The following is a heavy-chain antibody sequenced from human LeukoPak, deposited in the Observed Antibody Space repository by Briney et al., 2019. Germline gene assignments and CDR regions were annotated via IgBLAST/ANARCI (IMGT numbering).Heavy chain of an antibody. CDR3: ARDSGSSWYVVY. CDR2: INPNSGGT. Sequence: ASVKVSCKASGYTFTSYYMHWVRQAPGQGLEWMGWINPNSGGTNYAQKFQGRVTMTRGTSISTAYMELSRLRSDDTAVYYCARDSGSSWYVVYWGQGTLVTVSS. J-gene: IGHJ4*02. D-gene: IGHD6-13*01. CDR1: GYTFTSYY. V-gene: IGHV1-2*02.